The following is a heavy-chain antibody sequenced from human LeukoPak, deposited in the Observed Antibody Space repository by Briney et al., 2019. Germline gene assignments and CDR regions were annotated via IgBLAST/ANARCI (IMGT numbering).Heavy chain of an antibody. V-gene: IGHV3-13*01. CDR1: GFTFSSYD. D-gene: IGHD3-10*01. CDR2: IGTAGDT. J-gene: IGHJ3*02. Sequence: GGSLRLSCAASGFTFSSYDMRWVRQATGKGLEWVSAIGTAGDTYYPGSVKGRFTISRENAKNSLYLQMNSLRAGDTAVYYCARAHYYGSDSGAFDIWGQGTMVTVSS. CDR3: ARAHYYGSDSGAFDI.